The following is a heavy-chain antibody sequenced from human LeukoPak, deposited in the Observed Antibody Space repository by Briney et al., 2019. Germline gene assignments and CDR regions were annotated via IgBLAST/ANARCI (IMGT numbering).Heavy chain of an antibody. CDR1: GGSLSCGGYY. CDR2: IYYSGST. V-gene: IGHV4-31*11. CDR3: ARGSRVATILSY. J-gene: IGHJ4*02. Sequence: PSETLSLTCADSGGSLSCGGYYWSWIRQHPGKGLEWIGYIYYSGSTYYNPSLKSRVTISVDTSKNQFSLKLSSVTAADTAVYYCARGSRVATILSYWGQGTLVTVSS. D-gene: IGHD5-12*01.